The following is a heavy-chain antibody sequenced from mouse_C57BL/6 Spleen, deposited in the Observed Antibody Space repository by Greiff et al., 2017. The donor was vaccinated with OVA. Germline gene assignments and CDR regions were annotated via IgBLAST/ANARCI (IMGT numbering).Heavy chain of an antibody. CDR1: GYTFTSYW. CDR3: ARFDYDPYAMDY. J-gene: IGHJ4*01. D-gene: IGHD2-4*01. Sequence: VQLQQSGAELVRPGTSVKLSCKASGYTFTSYWMHWVKQRPGQGLEWIGVIDPSDSYTNYNQKFKGKATLTVDTSSSTAYMQLSSLTSEDSAVYYCARFDYDPYAMDYWGQGTSVTVSS. CDR2: IDPSDSYT. V-gene: IGHV1-59*01.